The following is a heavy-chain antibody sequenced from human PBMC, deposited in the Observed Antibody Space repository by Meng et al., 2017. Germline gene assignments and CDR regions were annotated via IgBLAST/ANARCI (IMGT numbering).Heavy chain of an antibody. D-gene: IGHD5-18*01. J-gene: IGHJ3*02. Sequence: GPLQESGPGLVKPSETLSLTCTVSGGSISSYYWSWIRQPPGKGLEWIGYIYYSGSTNYNPSLKSRVTISVDTSKNQFSLKLSSVTAADTAVYYCARVLPLDTAMVTRAFDIWGQGTMVTVSS. CDR2: IYYSGST. CDR1: GGSISSYY. V-gene: IGHV4-59*01. CDR3: ARVLPLDTAMVTRAFDI.